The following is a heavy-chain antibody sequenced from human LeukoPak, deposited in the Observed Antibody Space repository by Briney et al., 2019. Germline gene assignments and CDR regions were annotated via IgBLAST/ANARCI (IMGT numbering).Heavy chain of an antibody. CDR2: IYHSGST. CDR1: GDSISGSTYY. D-gene: IGHD3-10*01. Sequence: SETLSLTCTVSGDSISGSTYYWGWIRQPPGKGLEWIGCIYHSGSTNYNPSLNSRLTISLDKSKNQFSLNVSSVTAADTAIYYCARDPGTIPPYYFDYWGQGILVTVSS. CDR3: ARDPGTIPPYYFDY. V-gene: IGHV4-39*07. J-gene: IGHJ4*02.